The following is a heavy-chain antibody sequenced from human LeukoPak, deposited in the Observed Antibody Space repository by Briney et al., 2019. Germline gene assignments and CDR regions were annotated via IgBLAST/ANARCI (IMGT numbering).Heavy chain of an antibody. CDR1: GGSFSGYY. V-gene: IGHV4-34*01. Sequence: SETLSLTCAVYGGSFSGYYWSWIRQPPRKGLEWIGGINHSGSTNYNPSLKSRVTISVDTSKNQFSLKLSSVTAADTAVYYCARGLRGSYRFFDYWGQGTLVTVSS. CDR3: ARGLRGSYRFFDY. CDR2: INHSGST. J-gene: IGHJ4*02. D-gene: IGHD1-26*01.